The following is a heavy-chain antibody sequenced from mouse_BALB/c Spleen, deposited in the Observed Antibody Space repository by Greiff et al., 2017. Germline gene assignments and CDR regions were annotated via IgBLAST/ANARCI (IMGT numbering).Heavy chain of an antibody. CDR3: AYDGYYDYAMDY. D-gene: IGHD2-3*01. CDR2: ISYSGST. V-gene: IGHV3-8*02. J-gene: IGHJ4*01. CDR1: GDSITSGY. Sequence: EVQRVESGPSLVKPSQTLSLTCSVTGDSITSGYWNWIRKFPGNKLEYMGYISYSGSTYYNPSLKSRISITRDTSKNQYYLQLNSVTTEDTATYYCAYDGYYDYAMDYWGQGTSVTVSS.